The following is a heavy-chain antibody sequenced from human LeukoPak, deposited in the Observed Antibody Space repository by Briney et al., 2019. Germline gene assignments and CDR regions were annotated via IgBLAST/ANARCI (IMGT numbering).Heavy chain of an antibody. CDR2: IYTSGST. D-gene: IGHD3-22*01. CDR3: ARRSYSSGYYYFDY. J-gene: IGHJ4*02. V-gene: IGHV4-61*02. CDR1: GGSISSGSYY. Sequence: PSQTLSLTWTVSGGSISSGSYYWSWIRQPAGKGLEWIGRIYTSGSTHYNPSLKSRVTISVDTSKNQFSLKLSSVTAADTAVYYCARRSYSSGYYYFDYWGQGTLVTVSS.